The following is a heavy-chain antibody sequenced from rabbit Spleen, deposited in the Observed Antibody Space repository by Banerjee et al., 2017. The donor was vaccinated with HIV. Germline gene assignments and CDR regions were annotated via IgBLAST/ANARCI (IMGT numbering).Heavy chain of an antibody. Sequence: EESGGDLVKPEGSLTLTCTASGFSFSSSYWICWVRQAPGKGLELIGCISSGNSGRTYYASWAKGRVTISKASSTTVTLQMTSLTVADTATYFCARDRAGDTYYLGLWGPGTLVTVS. V-gene: IGHV1S45*01. CDR3: ARDRAGDTYYLGL. J-gene: IGHJ4*01. CDR1: GFSFSSSYW. CDR2: ISSGNSGRT. D-gene: IGHD8-1*01.